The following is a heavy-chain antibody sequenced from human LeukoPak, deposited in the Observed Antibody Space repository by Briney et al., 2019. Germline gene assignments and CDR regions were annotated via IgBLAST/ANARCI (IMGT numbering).Heavy chain of an antibody. CDR3: AKSRYYYYYMDV. CDR2: ISGSGGST. J-gene: IGHJ6*03. CDR1: GFTFSSYA. V-gene: IGHV3-23*01. D-gene: IGHD6-25*01. Sequence: GGSLRLSCAASGFTFSSYAMSWVRQAPGKGVEWVSAISGSGGSTYYADSVKGRFTISRDNSKNTLYLQMNSLRAEDTAVYYCAKSRYYYYYMDVWGKGTTVTVSS.